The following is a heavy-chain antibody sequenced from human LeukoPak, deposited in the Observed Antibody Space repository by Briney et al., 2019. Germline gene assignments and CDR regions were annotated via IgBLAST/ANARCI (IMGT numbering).Heavy chain of an antibody. Sequence: PGGSLRLSCAASGFTFSSYSMNWVRQAPGKGLEWVSYISSSSSTIYYADSVKGRFTISRDNAKNSLYLQMNSLRAEDTAVYYCAREGDYYDSSGYYAFDYWGQGTLVTVPS. V-gene: IGHV3-48*01. CDR3: AREGDYYDSSGYYAFDY. CDR2: ISSSSSTI. D-gene: IGHD3-22*01. CDR1: GFTFSSYS. J-gene: IGHJ4*02.